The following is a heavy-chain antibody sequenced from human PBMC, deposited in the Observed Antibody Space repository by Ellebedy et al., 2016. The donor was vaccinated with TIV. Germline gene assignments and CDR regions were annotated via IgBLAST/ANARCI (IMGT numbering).Heavy chain of an antibody. J-gene: IGHJ6*02. Sequence: GGSLRLSXAASGFTFSSYDMHWVRQATGKGLEWVSAIGTAGDTYYPGSVKGRFTISRENAKNSLYLQMNSLRAGDTAVYYCARAGYSGYDYLYGMDVWGQGTTVTVSS. V-gene: IGHV3-13*04. CDR2: IGTAGDT. CDR1: GFTFSSYD. CDR3: ARAGYSGYDYLYGMDV. D-gene: IGHD5-12*01.